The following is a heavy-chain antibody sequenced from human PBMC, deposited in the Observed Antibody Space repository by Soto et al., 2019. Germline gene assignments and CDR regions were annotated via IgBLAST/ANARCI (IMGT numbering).Heavy chain of an antibody. CDR1: GLTFSNYA. Sequence: QVHLVESGGGVVQPGRSLRLSCAASGLTFSNYAMHWVRQAPGKGLEWVAFISYDGTNRCYPDSVKGRFNISRDNSKNTVYLQRNSLKTKDTAVYYCARESSSTVTTGGGGSAKDYWGQGTLVTVSS. J-gene: IGHJ4*02. CDR3: ARESSSTVTTGGGGSAKDY. V-gene: IGHV3-30-3*01. CDR2: ISYDGTNR. D-gene: IGHD4-17*01.